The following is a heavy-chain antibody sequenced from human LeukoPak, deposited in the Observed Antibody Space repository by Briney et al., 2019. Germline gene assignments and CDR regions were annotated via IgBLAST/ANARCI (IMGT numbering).Heavy chain of an antibody. CDR2: VDSDGGGT. V-gene: IGHV3-74*01. Sequence: GGSLRLSCAASGFTFNKHWIHWVRQAPGKGLVWVSRVDSDGGGTTFVDSVKGRFTISRDDAKNTVYLQMSSLRVEDTAVYYCARGRPHLLPDSWGQGTLVTVSS. CDR1: GFTFNKHW. CDR3: ARGRPHLLPDS. J-gene: IGHJ4*02. D-gene: IGHD2-15*01.